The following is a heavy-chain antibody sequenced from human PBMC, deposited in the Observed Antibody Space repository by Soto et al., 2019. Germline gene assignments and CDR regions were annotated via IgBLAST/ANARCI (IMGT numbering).Heavy chain of an antibody. CDR2: VSGSGGNT. Sequence: VQLLESGGGLLQPGGSLRLSCAASGFTFSTYAMTWVRQAPGKGPEWVSSVSGSGGNTLYADSVKGRFTISRDHSQTTLDLQMNSLRAGDTAVYYCAKGRAPSGWYPPYYYGMDVWGQGTTVIVSS. J-gene: IGHJ6*02. CDR1: GFTFSTYA. V-gene: IGHV3-23*01. D-gene: IGHD6-19*01. CDR3: AKGRAPSGWYPPYYYGMDV.